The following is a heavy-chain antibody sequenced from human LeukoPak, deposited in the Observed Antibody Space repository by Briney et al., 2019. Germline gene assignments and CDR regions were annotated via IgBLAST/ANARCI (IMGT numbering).Heavy chain of an antibody. CDR1: GFTFSSYS. Sequence: GGSLRLSCAASGFTFSSYSMNWVRQAPGKGLEWVSSISSSSSYIYYADSVKGRFTISRDNAKNSLYLQMNSLRAEDTAVYYCARGYDFWSGYLEGENWFDPWGQGTLVTVSS. J-gene: IGHJ5*02. CDR3: ARGYDFWSGYLEGENWFDP. D-gene: IGHD3-3*01. V-gene: IGHV3-21*01. CDR2: ISSSSSYI.